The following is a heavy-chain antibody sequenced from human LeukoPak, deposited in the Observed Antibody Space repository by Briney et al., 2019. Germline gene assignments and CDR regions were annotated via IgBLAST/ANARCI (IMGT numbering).Heavy chain of an antibody. J-gene: IGHJ4*02. V-gene: IGHV4-38-2*01. CDR3: ARVATTTNPPQRPFDY. Sequence: SETLSRTCAVAGYSISRGYCWGWIRQPPGKRLEWIGSIYHSGSTYYNPSHKSRVTISVDTSKNQFSLKLSSVTAADTAVYYCARVATTTNPPQRPFDYWGQGTLVTVSS. D-gene: IGHD5-12*01. CDR2: IYHSGST. CDR1: GYSISRGYC.